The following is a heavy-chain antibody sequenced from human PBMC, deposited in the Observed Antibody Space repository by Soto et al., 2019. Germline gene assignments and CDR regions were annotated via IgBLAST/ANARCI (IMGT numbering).Heavy chain of an antibody. V-gene: IGHV4-59*01. Sequence: QVQLQESGPGLVKPSETLSLTCTVSGGSISSYYWSWIRQPPGKGLEWIGYIYYSGSTNYNPSLKSRVTISVDTSQNQFSLKLSSVTAADTAVYYCARAWYDYGDYVQYYFDYWGQGTLVTVSS. CDR1: GGSISSYY. J-gene: IGHJ4*02. CDR2: IYYSGST. CDR3: ARAWYDYGDYVQYYFDY. D-gene: IGHD4-17*01.